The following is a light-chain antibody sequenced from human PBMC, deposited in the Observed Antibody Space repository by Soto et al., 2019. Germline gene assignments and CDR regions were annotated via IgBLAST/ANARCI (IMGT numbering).Light chain of an antibody. V-gene: IGLV2-11*01. Sequence: SALTQPRSVSGSPGQSVTIYCTGTSSDVGDYNLVSWYQHHPGKAPKLMIYDVIKRPSGVPDRFSGSKSGDTASLTISGLQAEDEADYYCCSYAGSYTFYVFGTGTKLTVL. CDR1: SSDVGDYNL. CDR2: DVI. J-gene: IGLJ1*01. CDR3: CSYAGSYTFYV.